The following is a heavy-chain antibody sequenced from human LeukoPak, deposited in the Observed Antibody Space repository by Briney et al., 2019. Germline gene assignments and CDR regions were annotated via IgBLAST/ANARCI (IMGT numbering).Heavy chain of an antibody. Sequence: SETLSLTCAVYGGSFSGYYWSWIRQPPGKGLGWIGEINHSGSTNYNPSLKSRVTISVDTSKNQFSLKLSSVTAADTAVYYCASQREDSSGYYSYGMDVWGRGTTVTVSS. D-gene: IGHD3-22*01. CDR3: ASQREDSSGYYSYGMDV. CDR2: INHSGST. CDR1: GGSFSGYY. V-gene: IGHV4-34*01. J-gene: IGHJ6*02.